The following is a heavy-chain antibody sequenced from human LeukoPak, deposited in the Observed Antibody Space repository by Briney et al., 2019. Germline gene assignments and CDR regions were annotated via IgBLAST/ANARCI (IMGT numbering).Heavy chain of an antibody. Sequence: GGSLRLSCAASGFTFSRYSMNWVRPAPGEGLEWGSSVSTSRNNIYYADSVKGRFTISRDNAKNSVYLQMNGLRAEDTAVYYCAREMVATASYYYCYYYMDVWGKGTAVTVSS. CDR3: AREMVATASYYYCYYYMDV. J-gene: IGHJ6*03. CDR2: VSTSRNNI. V-gene: IGHV3-21*01. CDR1: GFTFSRYS. D-gene: IGHD2-15*01.